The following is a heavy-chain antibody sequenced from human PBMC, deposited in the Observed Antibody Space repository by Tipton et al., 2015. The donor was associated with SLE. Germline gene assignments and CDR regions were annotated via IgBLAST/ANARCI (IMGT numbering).Heavy chain of an antibody. D-gene: IGHD2-21*01. CDR2: IYYSGST. V-gene: IGHV4-39*07. CDR3: ARLRVISYYFDY. CDR1: GGSISSSSYY. Sequence: LRLSCTVSGGSISSSSYYWGWIRQPPGKGLEWIGSIYYSGSTYYNPSLKSRVTISVDTSKNQFSLKLSSVTAADTAVYYCARLRVISYYFDYWGQGTLATVSS. J-gene: IGHJ4*02.